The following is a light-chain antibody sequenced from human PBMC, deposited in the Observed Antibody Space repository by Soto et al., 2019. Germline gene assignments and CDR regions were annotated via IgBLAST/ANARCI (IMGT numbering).Light chain of an antibody. CDR1: TSNVANNF. Sequence: QSVLTQPPSVSAAPGQKVTISCSGTTSNVANNFVSWYQQFPGKAPKLLIYDDIRRPSGIPDRFSASKSGTSASLAISGLQSEDEADYYCAACDDSLNGYVFGTGTKLTVL. CDR3: AACDDSLNGYV. J-gene: IGLJ1*01. V-gene: IGLV1-51*01. CDR2: DDI.